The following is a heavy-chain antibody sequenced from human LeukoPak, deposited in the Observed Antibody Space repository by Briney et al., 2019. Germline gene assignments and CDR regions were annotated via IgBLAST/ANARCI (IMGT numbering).Heavy chain of an antibody. CDR3: AGFWGSHRLEY. V-gene: IGHV3-74*01. J-gene: IGHJ4*02. D-gene: IGHD3-16*01. CDR1: GFTFSSYW. CDR2: INSDGSST. Sequence: PGGSLRLSCAASGFTFSSYWMHWVRQAPGKGLVWVSRINSDGSSTSYADSVKGRFTISRDNAKNTLYLQMNSLRVDDTAVYFCAGFWGSHRLEYWGQETPVIVSS.